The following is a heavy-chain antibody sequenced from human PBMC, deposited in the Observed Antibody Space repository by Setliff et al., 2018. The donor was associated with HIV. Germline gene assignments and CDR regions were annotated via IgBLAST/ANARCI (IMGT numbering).Heavy chain of an antibody. CDR2: ISANGSGK. CDR3: ARDQWVGATADYYYYMDV. Sequence: GESLKISCKGSGYSFTNYWIGWVRQMPGKGLEWLSYISANGSGKKYADSMKGRFTISRDNAKNLLYLQMNTLRAEDTAVYYCARDQWVGATADYYYYMDVWGKGTTVTVSS. V-gene: IGHV3-11*06. CDR1: GYSFTNYW. J-gene: IGHJ6*03. D-gene: IGHD1-26*01.